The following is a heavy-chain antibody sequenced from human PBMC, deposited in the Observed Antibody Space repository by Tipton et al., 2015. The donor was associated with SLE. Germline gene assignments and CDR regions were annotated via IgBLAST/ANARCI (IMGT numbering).Heavy chain of an antibody. CDR3: ARPSGYTARAPSYYFFDY. D-gene: IGHD5-18*01. V-gene: IGHV1-18*01. CDR1: GYTFTSYG. Sequence: QSGPEVKKPGASVKVSCKASGYTFTSYGISWVRQAPGQGLEWMGWISAYNGNTNYAQKLQGRVTMTTDTSTSTAYMELRSLRSDDAAVYYCARPSGYTARAPSYYFFDYGGQGTLVAVSS. J-gene: IGHJ4*02. CDR2: ISAYNGNT.